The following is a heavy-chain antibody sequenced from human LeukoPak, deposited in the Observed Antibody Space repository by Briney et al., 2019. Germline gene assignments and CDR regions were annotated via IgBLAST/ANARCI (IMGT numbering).Heavy chain of an antibody. J-gene: IGHJ4*02. CDR1: GYTFTSYG. CDR2: ISAYNGNT. D-gene: IGHD6-13*01. CDR3: ARGPLGSSWYTKFDY. V-gene: IGHV1-18*01. Sequence: ASVKVSCKASGYTFTSYGISWVRQAPGQGLEWMGWISAYNGNTDYSQKLQGRVTMTTDTSTSTAYMELRSLRSDDTVVYYCARGPLGSSWYTKFDYWGQGTLVTVSS.